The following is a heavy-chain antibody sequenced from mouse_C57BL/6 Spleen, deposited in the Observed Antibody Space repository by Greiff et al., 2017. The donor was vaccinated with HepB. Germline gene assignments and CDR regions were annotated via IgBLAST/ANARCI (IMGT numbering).Heavy chain of an antibody. Sequence: EVKLMESGGGLVKPGGSLKLSCAASGFTFSSYAMSWVRQTPEKRLEWVATISDGGSYTYYPDNVKGRFTISRDNAKNNLYLQMSHLKSEDTAMYYCARDWYSNYWYFDVWGTGTTVTVSS. CDR1: GFTFSSYA. J-gene: IGHJ1*03. D-gene: IGHD2-5*01. CDR3: ARDWYSNYWYFDV. V-gene: IGHV5-4*01. CDR2: ISDGGSYT.